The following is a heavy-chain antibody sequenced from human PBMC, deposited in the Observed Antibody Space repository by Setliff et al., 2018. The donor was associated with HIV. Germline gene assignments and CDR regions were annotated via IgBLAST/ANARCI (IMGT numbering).Heavy chain of an antibody. J-gene: IGHJ4*02. CDR2: IYYTGST. CDR1: GASINSGSYY. Sequence: SETLSLTCSVSGASINSGSYYWSWIRQHPRKGLEWLGYIYYTGSTYYNPSLKSRVTISVDTSKNQFSLKLSAVTAADTAVFYCARGRKGLDFDYWGQGTLVTVSS. CDR3: ARGRKGLDFDY. V-gene: IGHV4-31*03.